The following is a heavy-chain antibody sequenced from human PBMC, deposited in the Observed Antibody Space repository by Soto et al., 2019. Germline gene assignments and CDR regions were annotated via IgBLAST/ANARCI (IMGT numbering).Heavy chain of an antibody. CDR1: GYTFNTYG. CDR3: ARDPHEFWTSYWFDP. Sequence: ASVKVSYKTSGYTFNTYGINWVRQAPGQGLELMGWISAYDGKTTYAEKLQGRVTLTTDTSTSTAYMELRSLRSDDTAIYYCARDPHEFWTSYWFDPLGQGTPGTVSS. V-gene: IGHV1-18*01. CDR2: ISAYDGKT. J-gene: IGHJ5*02. D-gene: IGHD3-3*01.